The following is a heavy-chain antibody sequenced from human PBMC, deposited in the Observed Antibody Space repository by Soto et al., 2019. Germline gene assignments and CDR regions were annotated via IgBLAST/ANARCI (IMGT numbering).Heavy chain of an antibody. CDR2: ISGYNEDT. CDR1: GSSFSSYG. D-gene: IGHD3-3*01. V-gene: IGHV1-18*04. J-gene: IGHJ5*02. Sequence: QIQLVQSGREVRQPGASVRLSCKTTGSSFSSYGINWLRQAPGQGLEWMGWISGYNEDTNYAQKFQGRLTMTTDTLTTTAHMDLASLTPDDTAVYFCARDRLPGTGYSDFWGAGSRWFDPWGQGTLVAVSS. CDR3: ARDRLPGTGYSDFWGAGSRWFDP.